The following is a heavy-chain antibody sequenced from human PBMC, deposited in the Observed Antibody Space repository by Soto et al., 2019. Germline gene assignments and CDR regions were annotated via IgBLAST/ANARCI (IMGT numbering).Heavy chain of an antibody. CDR1: GGSISSSSYY. D-gene: IGHD3-16*02. Sequence: QLQLQESGPGLVKPSETLSLTCTVSGGSISSSSYYWGWIRQPPGKGLEWIGSIYYSGSTYYNPSLKSRVTISVDTSKNQFSLKLSYVTAADTAVYYCARQGPYDYIWGSYRYRFDYWGQGTLVTVSS. CDR2: IYYSGST. J-gene: IGHJ4*02. CDR3: ARQGPYDYIWGSYRYRFDY. V-gene: IGHV4-39*01.